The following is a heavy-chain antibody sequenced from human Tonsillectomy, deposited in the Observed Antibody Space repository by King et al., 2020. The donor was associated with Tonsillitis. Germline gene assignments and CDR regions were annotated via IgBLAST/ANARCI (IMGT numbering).Heavy chain of an antibody. CDR2: IYYSGST. CDR1: GGSISSGGYY. J-gene: IGHJ1*01. Sequence: QLQESGPGLVKPSQTLSLTCTVSGGSISSGGYYWSWIRQHPGKGLEWIGYIYYSGSTYYNPSLNSRVTISVDTSKNQFSLKLRSVTAADTAVYYCARGLGGEPAEYFQNWGQGTLVTVSS. V-gene: IGHV4-31*03. CDR3: ARGLGGEPAEYFQN. D-gene: IGHD3-16*01.